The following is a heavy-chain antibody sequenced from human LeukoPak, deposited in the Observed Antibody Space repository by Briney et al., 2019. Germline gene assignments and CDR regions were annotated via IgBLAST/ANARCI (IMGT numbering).Heavy chain of an antibody. D-gene: IGHD5-18*01. CDR3: ARDVDTALMDV. V-gene: IGHV4-34*01. Sequence: SETLSLTCAVYGTSFSGYYWSWIRQPPGKGLDWIGEIDHRGRAKYNPSLKSRVSTSIDTSKNQFSLNLSSVTAADTAVYYCARDVDTALMDVWGEGTTVIVSS. CDR2: IDHRGRA. J-gene: IGHJ6*04. CDR1: GTSFSGYY.